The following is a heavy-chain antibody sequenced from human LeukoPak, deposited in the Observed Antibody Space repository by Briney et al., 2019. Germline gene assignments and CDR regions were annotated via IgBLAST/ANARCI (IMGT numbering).Heavy chain of an antibody. CDR1: GGSISSSSYY. CDR3: ARDAVSLANWFDP. CDR2: IYYSGST. Sequence: SETPSLTCTVSGGSISSSSYYWGWIRQPPGKGLEWIGGIYYSGSTYYNPSLKRRVTISVDTSKNQFSLKLSSVTAADTAVYYCARDAVSLANWFDPWGQGTLVTVSS. V-gene: IGHV4-39*01. J-gene: IGHJ5*02.